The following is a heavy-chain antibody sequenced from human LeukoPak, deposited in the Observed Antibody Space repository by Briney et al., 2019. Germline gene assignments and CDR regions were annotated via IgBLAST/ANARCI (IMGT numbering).Heavy chain of an antibody. D-gene: IGHD3-10*01. CDR1: GFTFSSYG. CDR3: VGPGMEDAFDI. Sequence: PGGSLRLSCAASGFTFSSYGMHWVRQAPGKGLEWVAVISYDGSNKYYADSVKGRFTISRDNSKNTLYLQINSLRAEDTAVYYCVGPGMEDAFDIWGQGTMVTVSS. CDR2: ISYDGSNK. J-gene: IGHJ3*02. V-gene: IGHV3-30*03.